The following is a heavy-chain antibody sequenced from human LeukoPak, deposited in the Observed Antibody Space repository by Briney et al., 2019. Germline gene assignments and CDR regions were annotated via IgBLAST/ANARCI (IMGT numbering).Heavy chain of an antibody. CDR1: GGSISSSGYY. CDR2: IYYSGST. J-gene: IGHJ5*02. CDR3: ARHEYSGSYYGLSWFDP. D-gene: IGHD1-26*01. Sequence: PSETLSLTCTVSGGSISSSGYYWGWIRQPRGKGLEWIASIYYSGSTYYNPCLKSRVTISVDTSKNQLSLKLSSLTAADTAVYYCARHEYSGSYYGLSWFDPWGQGTLVTVSS. V-gene: IGHV4-39*01.